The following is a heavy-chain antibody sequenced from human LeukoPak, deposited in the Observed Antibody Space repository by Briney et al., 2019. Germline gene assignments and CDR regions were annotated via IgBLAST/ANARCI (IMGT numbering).Heavy chain of an antibody. CDR1: GFTFSDYY. V-gene: IGHV3-11*01. Sequence: PGGSLRLSCAASGFTFSDYYMSWIRQAPGKGLEWVSYISSSGSTIYYADSVKGRFTISRDNAKNSLYLQMNSLRAEDTAVYYCARDSSSGRSYYYMDVWGKGTTVTVSS. CDR3: ARDSSSGRSYYYMDV. D-gene: IGHD6-6*01. CDR2: ISSSGSTI. J-gene: IGHJ6*03.